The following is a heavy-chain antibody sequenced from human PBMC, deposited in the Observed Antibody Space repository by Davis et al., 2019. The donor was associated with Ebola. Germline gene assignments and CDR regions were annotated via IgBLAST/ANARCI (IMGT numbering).Heavy chain of an antibody. Sequence: GESLKISCAASGFIFSSYVMSWVRQAPGKGLEWVAVIWYDGSNKYYADSVKGRFTISRDNPKNTLYLQMNSLRADDTAVYYCARESRDIVATIMNWGQGTLVTVSS. CDR2: IWYDGSNK. D-gene: IGHD5-12*01. CDR3: ARESRDIVATIMN. V-gene: IGHV3-33*08. CDR1: GFIFSSYV. J-gene: IGHJ4*02.